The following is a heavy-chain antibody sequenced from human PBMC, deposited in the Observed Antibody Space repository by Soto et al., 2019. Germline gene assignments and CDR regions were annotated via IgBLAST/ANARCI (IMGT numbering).Heavy chain of an antibody. D-gene: IGHD2-2*01. J-gene: IGHJ6*02. CDR3: ARDTVTSLTPYQGFYYYGMDV. CDR1: GYTFTAYY. Sequence: QVQLVQSGAEVKEPGDSVRVSCEASGYTFTAYYIHWVRRAPGQGLEWMGWINPKFGDTTYAQDFQGRVSMTRDMSISTVYMELSRLTSDDTAIYYCARDTVTSLTPYQGFYYYGMDVWGQGTTVTVSS. V-gene: IGHV1-2*02. CDR2: INPKFGDT.